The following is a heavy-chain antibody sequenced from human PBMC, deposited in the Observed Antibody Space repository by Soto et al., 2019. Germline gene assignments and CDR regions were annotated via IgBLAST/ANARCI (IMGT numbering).Heavy chain of an antibody. Sequence: QVQLQESGPGLVKPSETLSLTCTVSGGSISSDYWSWIRQPPGKGLEWIGNIYYSGSTNYNPSLKSRVTISLHSSKNQFSLRLTSVTAADTAVYYCARGSNTIHYWGQGTLVTVSS. CDR3: ARGSNTIHY. D-gene: IGHD2-21*01. J-gene: IGHJ4*02. V-gene: IGHV4-59*01. CDR2: IYYSGST. CDR1: GGSISSDY.